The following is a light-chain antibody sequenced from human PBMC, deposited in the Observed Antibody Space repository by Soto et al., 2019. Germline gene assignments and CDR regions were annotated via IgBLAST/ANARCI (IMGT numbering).Light chain of an antibody. CDR3: GSYSGTKNFVV. Sequence: QSVLTQPPSASGSPGQSVTISCTGTSSDIGVYDYVSWYQRHPGKAPKLVIYDVTKRPSGVPDRFSGSKSGNTASLTVSGLHSEDEADYFCGSYSGTKNFVVFGGGTKLTVL. V-gene: IGLV2-8*01. J-gene: IGLJ2*01. CDR2: DVT. CDR1: SSDIGVYDY.